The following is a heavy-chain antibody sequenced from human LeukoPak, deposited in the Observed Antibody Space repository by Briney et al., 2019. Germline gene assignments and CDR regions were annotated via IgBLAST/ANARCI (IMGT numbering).Heavy chain of an antibody. CDR1: GGSFSGYY. J-gene: IGHJ3*02. Sequence: SETLSLTCAVYGGSFSGYYWSWIRQPPGKGLEWIGEINHSGSTNYNPSLKSRVTISVDTSKNQFSLKLSSVTAADTAVYYCARHGVVVPAAGQRAFDIWGQGTMVTVSS. V-gene: IGHV4-34*01. D-gene: IGHD2-2*01. CDR2: INHSGST. CDR3: ARHGVVVPAAGQRAFDI.